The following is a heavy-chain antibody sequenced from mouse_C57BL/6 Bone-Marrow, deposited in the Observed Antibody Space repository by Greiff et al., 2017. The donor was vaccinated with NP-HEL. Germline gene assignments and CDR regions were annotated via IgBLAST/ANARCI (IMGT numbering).Heavy chain of an antibody. CDR3: ARYALSTMVTTRYFDV. V-gene: IGHV3-8*01. J-gene: IGHJ1*03. CDR1: GYSITSDY. Sequence: EVKLVESGPGLAKPSQTLSLTCSVTGYSITSDYWNWIRKFPGNKLEYMGYISYSGSTYYNLSLKSRISITRDTSKNQYYLQLNSVTTEDTATYYCARYALSTMVTTRYFDVWGTGTTVTVSS. CDR2: ISYSGST. D-gene: IGHD2-2*01.